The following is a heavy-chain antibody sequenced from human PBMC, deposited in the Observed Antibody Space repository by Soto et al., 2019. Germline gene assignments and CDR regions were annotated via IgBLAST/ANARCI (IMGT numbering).Heavy chain of an antibody. D-gene: IGHD3-10*01. CDR1: GGSIRSSY. V-gene: IGHV4-59*01. CDR3: ARDKEGDGSYYWSFDL. J-gene: IGHJ2*01. CDR2: IYYSGST. Sequence: QVQLQESGPGLVKPSETLSLTCIVSGGSIRSSYWSWIRQPPGKGLEYIGYIYYSGSTNYNPSLKSRVTISVDPSKNQFPLKLSSVTAADTAMYYCARDKEGDGSYYWSFDLWGRGTLVTVSS.